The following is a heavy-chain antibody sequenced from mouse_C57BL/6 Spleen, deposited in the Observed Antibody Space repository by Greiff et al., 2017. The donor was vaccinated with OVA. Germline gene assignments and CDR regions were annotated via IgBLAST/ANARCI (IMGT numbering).Heavy chain of an antibody. Sequence: EVKVVESGGGLVKPGGSLKLSCAASGFTFSDYGMHWVRQAPEKGLEWVAYISSGSSTIYYADTVKGRFTISRDNAKNTLFLQMTSLRSEDTAMYYCARETGTRYFDYWGQGTTLTVSS. CDR3: ARETGTRYFDY. D-gene: IGHD4-1*01. J-gene: IGHJ2*01. CDR1: GFTFSDYG. CDR2: ISSGSSTI. V-gene: IGHV5-17*01.